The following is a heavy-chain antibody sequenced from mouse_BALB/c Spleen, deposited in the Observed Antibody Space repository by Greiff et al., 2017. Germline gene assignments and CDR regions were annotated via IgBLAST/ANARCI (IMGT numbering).Heavy chain of an antibody. Sequence: DVKLVESGGGLVQPGGSLTLSCATSGFTFTDYYMSWVRQPPGKALEWLGFIRNNANGYTTEYRASVKGRFTISRDNCQGILYLQMNTLRAEDSATYYSARDMRFAYWGQGTLVTVSA. CDR1: GFTFTDYY. V-gene: IGHV7-3*02. CDR3: ARDMRFAY. CDR2: IRNNANGYTT. J-gene: IGHJ3*01.